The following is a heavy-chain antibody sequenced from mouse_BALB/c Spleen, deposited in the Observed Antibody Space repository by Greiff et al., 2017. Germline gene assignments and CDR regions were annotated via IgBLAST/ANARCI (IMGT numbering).Heavy chain of an antibody. D-gene: IGHD2-14*01. CDR1: GYSITSGYY. V-gene: IGHV3-6*02. CDR2: ISYDGSN. J-gene: IGHJ3*01. Sequence: DVQLQESGPGLVKPSQSLSLTCSVTGYSITSGYYWNWIRQFPGNKLEWMGYISYDGSNNYNPSLKNRISITRNTSKNQFFLKLNSVTTEDTATYYCARAPYYRYGDVSWFAYWGQGTLVTVSA. CDR3: ARAPYYRYGDVSWFAY.